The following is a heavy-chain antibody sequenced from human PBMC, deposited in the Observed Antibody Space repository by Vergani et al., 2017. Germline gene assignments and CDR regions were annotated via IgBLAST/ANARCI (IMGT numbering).Heavy chain of an antibody. CDR1: GGSISSGTYY. Sequence: QVQLQESGPGLVKPSQTLSLTCTVSGGSISSGTYYWSWVRQAPGKGLEWVAVIWCEGSNKYYADSVKGRFTISRDNSKNTLYLQMNSLRAEDTAVYYCAGDGYCSSTSCYTTLDYWGQGTLVIVSS. CDR3: AGDGYCSSTSCYTTLDY. CDR2: IWCEGSNK. D-gene: IGHD2-2*02. V-gene: IGHV3-33*08. J-gene: IGHJ4*02.